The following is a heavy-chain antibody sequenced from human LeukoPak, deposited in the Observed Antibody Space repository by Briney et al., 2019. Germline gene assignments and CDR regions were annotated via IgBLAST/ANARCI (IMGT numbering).Heavy chain of an antibody. CDR3: ARGRPRQSGYYPNLDY. V-gene: IGHV1-2*02. CDR2: INPNSGGT. CDR1: GYTFTGYY. Sequence: ASVKVSCKASGYTFTGYYMHWVRQAPGQGLEWMGWINPNSGGTNYAQKFQGRVTMTRDTSISTAYMELSRLRSDDTAVYYCARGRPRQSGYYPNLDYWGQGTLVTVSS. D-gene: IGHD3-22*01. J-gene: IGHJ4*02.